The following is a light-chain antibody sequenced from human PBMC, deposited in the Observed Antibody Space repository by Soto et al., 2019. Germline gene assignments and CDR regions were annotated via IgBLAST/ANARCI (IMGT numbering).Light chain of an antibody. V-gene: IGKV1-5*03. CDR2: KPS. Sequence: IQMTQSHSTLSASVGDRVTITCRASQSISSWLAWYQQKPGKAPKLLIYKPSSLEGSVPSRFSGRGSGTDFTLTLSIRKPDYFAAYYCQNYHSNALTLVGGTKVDIK. J-gene: IGKJ4*01. CDR3: QNYHSNALT. CDR1: QSISSW.